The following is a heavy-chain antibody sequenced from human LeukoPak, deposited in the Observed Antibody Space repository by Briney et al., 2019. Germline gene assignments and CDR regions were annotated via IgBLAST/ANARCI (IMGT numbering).Heavy chain of an antibody. V-gene: IGHV4-30-4*08. J-gene: IGHJ4*02. CDR3: ARTYYDFWSGYSHRPPIDY. D-gene: IGHD3-3*01. Sequence: SQTLSLTCTVSGGSISSGDYYWSWIRQPPGKGLEWLGYIYYSGSTYYNPSLKSRVTISVDTSKNQFSLKLSSVTAADTAVYYCARTYYDFWSGYSHRPPIDYWGQGTLVTVSS. CDR2: IYYSGST. CDR1: GGSISSGDYY.